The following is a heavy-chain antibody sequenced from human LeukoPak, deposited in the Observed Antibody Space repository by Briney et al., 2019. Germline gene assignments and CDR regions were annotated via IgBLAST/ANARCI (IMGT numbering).Heavy chain of an antibody. V-gene: IGHV3-30*02. CDR1: GFTFRSYA. CDR3: AKEKNSYSSSSGQGY. CDR2: IRYDGSNK. J-gene: IGHJ4*02. D-gene: IGHD6-6*01. Sequence: GGSLRLSCAASGFTFRSYAMSWVRQAPGKGLEGVAFIRYDGSNKYYADSVKGRLTISRDNSKNTVYLQMTSLRGDDTAVYYCAKEKNSYSSSSGQGYWGQGTLVTVSS.